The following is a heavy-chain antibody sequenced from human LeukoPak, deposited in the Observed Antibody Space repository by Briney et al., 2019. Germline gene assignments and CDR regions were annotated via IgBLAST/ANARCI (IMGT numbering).Heavy chain of an antibody. CDR3: AKDRRGSYYHYGMDV. Sequence: GGSLRLSCAASGFTFSSYGMHWVRQAPGKGLEWVAFIRYDGSNKYYADSVKGRFTISRDNSRNTLHLQMNSLRAEDTAVYYCAKDRRGSYYHYGMDVWGQGTTVTVSS. CDR1: GFTFSSYG. CDR2: IRYDGSNK. D-gene: IGHD1-26*01. J-gene: IGHJ6*02. V-gene: IGHV3-30*02.